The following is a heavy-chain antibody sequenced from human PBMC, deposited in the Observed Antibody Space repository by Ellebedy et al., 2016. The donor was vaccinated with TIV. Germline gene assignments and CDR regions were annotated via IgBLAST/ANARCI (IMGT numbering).Heavy chain of an antibody. V-gene: IGHV4-39*01. CDR2: IYYSGDT. Sequence: PGGSLRLSCTVSGGSVSVDHYYWGWFRQPPGKGLEWIGNIYYSGDTDYNPSLKSRVTMSVDTSKNQFSLNLRSVTAADTAVYYCARNPPTYNWVDSWGQGILVTVSS. CDR1: GGSVSVDHYY. J-gene: IGHJ5*01. CDR3: ARNPPTYNWVDS.